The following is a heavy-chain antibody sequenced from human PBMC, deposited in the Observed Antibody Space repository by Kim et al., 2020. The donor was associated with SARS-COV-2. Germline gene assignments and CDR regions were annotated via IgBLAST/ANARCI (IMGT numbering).Heavy chain of an antibody. Sequence: GGSLRLSCAASGFTFGSYGMHWVRQAPGKGLDWVSVIWWDGSNIYYADSLKGRFTISRDNAKNTLYLQMNSLRAEDTALYYCAKVISCSGYLCSDAVEIWGKRTMVTVSS. V-gene: IGHV3-33*06. J-gene: IGHJ3*02. D-gene: IGHD6-13*01. CDR2: IWWDGSNI. CDR3: AKVISCSGYLCSDAVEI. CDR1: GFTFGSYG.